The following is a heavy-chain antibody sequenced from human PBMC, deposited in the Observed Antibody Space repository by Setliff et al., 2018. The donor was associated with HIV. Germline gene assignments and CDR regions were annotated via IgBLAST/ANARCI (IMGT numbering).Heavy chain of an antibody. V-gene: IGHV4-34*01. CDR1: GGSFSGHY. CDR2: INHSGST. D-gene: IGHD1-1*01. Sequence: TSETLSLTCAVYGGSFSGHYWSWIRQPPGKGLEWIGEINHSGSTNYNPSLKSRVTISVDTSKNQFSLKLSFVTAADTAVYYCARVIGWNDAGDYWGRGTLVTVS. J-gene: IGHJ4*02. CDR3: ARVIGWNDAGDY.